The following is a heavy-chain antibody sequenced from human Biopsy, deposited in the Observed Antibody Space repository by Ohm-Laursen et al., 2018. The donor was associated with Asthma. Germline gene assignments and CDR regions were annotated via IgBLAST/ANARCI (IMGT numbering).Heavy chain of an antibody. J-gene: IGHJ4*02. CDR1: GFSFNSYG. V-gene: IGHV3-33*08. CDR2: IWYYGSNK. Sequence: SLRLSCAASGFSFNSYGMHWVRAAPGKGLEWVAGIWYYGSNKYYADSVKGRFTISRDNSKNTLYLQMNSLRAEDTAVYYCARKARHGDYDFDYWGQGTLVTVSS. D-gene: IGHD4-17*01. CDR3: ARKARHGDYDFDY.